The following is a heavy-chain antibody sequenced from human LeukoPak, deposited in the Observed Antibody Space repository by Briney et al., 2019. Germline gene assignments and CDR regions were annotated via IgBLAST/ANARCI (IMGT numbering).Heavy chain of an antibody. D-gene: IGHD3-10*01. J-gene: IGHJ6*03. CDR1: GGTFSSYA. CDR2: IIPIFGTA. CDR3: AARYYYGSGSYYNNNYYYYYMDV. Sequence: SVKVSCKASGGTFSSYAISWVRQAPGQGLEWMGGIIPIFGTANYAQKFQGRVTITADESTSTAYMELSSLRSEDTAVYYCAARYYYGSGSYYNNNYYYYYMDVWGKGTTVTISS. V-gene: IGHV1-69*13.